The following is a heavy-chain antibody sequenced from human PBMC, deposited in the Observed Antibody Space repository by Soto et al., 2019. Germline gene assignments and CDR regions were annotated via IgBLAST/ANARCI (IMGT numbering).Heavy chain of an antibody. J-gene: IGHJ4*02. D-gene: IGHD6-6*01. CDR2: INPSGGST. V-gene: IGHV1-46*03. Sequence: ASVKVSCKASGYTFTSYYMHWVRQAPGQGLEWMGIINPSGGSTSYAQKFQGRVTMTRDTSTSTVYMELSSLRSEDTAVYYCARDVFEYSSSSVGPHYFDYWGQGTLVTVS. CDR1: GYTFTSYY. CDR3: ARDVFEYSSSSVGPHYFDY.